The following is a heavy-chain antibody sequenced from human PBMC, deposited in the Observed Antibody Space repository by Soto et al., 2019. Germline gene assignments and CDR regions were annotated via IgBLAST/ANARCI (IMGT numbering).Heavy chain of an antibody. CDR1: GGTFSSYA. J-gene: IGHJ4*02. Sequence: SVKVSCKASGGTFSSYAISWVRQAPGQGLEWMGGIIPIFGTAKYAQKFQGRVTITADKSTSTAYMELSSLRSEDTAVYYCAREGTRITMVRGVTFDYWGQGTLVTVSS. CDR3: AREGTRITMVRGVTFDY. V-gene: IGHV1-69*06. D-gene: IGHD3-10*01. CDR2: IIPIFGTA.